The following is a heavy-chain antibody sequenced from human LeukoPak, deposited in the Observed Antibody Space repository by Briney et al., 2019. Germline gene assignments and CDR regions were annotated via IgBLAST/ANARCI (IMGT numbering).Heavy chain of an antibody. V-gene: IGHV3-11*01. CDR3: ARGNYYYDSSGYYGLDY. J-gene: IGHJ4*02. CDR1: GFTFSDYY. CDR2: ISSSGSTI. Sequence: GGSLRLSCAASGFTFSDYYMSWIRQAPGKGLEWVSYISSSGSTIYYADSVKGRFTISRGNAKNSLYLQMNSLRAEDTAVYYCARGNYYYDSSGYYGLDYWGQGTLVTVSS. D-gene: IGHD3-22*01.